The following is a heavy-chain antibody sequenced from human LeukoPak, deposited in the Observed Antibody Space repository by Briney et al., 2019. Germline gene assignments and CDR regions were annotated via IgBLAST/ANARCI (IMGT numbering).Heavy chain of an antibody. Sequence: ASVKVSCKASGYTFTSYDINWVRQATGQGLEWMGWMNPNSGNTGYAQKFQGRVTMTRNTSISTAYMELSSLRSGDTAVYYCARGIAAAGTMGFDPWGQGTLVTVSS. CDR2: MNPNSGNT. D-gene: IGHD6-13*01. CDR1: GYTFTSYD. CDR3: ARGIAAAGTMGFDP. J-gene: IGHJ5*02. V-gene: IGHV1-8*01.